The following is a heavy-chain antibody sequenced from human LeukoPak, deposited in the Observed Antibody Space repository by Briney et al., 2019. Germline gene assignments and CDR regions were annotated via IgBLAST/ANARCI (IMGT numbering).Heavy chain of an antibody. D-gene: IGHD6-13*01. V-gene: IGHV4-59*08. CDR2: ISDIGRT. CDR1: GGSISDDY. CDR3: ARQLQLVEFDH. J-gene: IGHJ4*02. Sequence: AETLSLTCTVSGGSISDDYWSWIRQPPGKGLEWIGYISDIGRTNYSPSLKSRITISRDTSKNQFSLRLTSVTAADTAVYYCARQLQLVEFDHWGQGTLVTVSS.